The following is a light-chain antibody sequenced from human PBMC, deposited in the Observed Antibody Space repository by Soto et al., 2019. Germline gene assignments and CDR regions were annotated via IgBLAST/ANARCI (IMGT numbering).Light chain of an antibody. CDR3: QQRGNWPLT. V-gene: IGKV3-11*01. J-gene: IGKJ4*01. CDR1: QSISVY. Sequence: EIVLTQSPVTLSLSPGERATLSCRASQSISVYLAWYQQKLGQAPRLLISDAYNRATGIPARFSGSGSGTDFTLTISSLEPEDFAVYYCQQRGNWPLTFGGGTTVEIK. CDR2: DAY.